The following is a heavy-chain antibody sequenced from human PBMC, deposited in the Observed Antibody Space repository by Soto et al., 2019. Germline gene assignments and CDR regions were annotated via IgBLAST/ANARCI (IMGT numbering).Heavy chain of an antibody. CDR3: AKDAPVTTVVTPII. CDR1: GFTFSSYG. CDR2: ISYDGSNK. D-gene: IGHD2-21*02. Sequence: QVQLVESGGGVVQPGRSLRLSCAASGFTFSSYGMHWVRQAPGKGLEWVAVISYDGSNKYYADSVKGRFTISRDNSKNTLYLQMNSLRAEDTAVYYCAKDAPVTTVVTPIIWGQGTLVTVSS. V-gene: IGHV3-30*18. J-gene: IGHJ4*02.